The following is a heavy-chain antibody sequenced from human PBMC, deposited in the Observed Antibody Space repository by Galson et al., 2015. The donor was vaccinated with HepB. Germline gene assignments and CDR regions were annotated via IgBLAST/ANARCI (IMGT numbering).Heavy chain of an antibody. D-gene: IGHD3-22*01. V-gene: IGHV3-11*05. CDR2: ISSSSSYT. CDR3: ARDSNYDSSGYQPPDAFDI. J-gene: IGHJ3*02. CDR1: GFTFSDYY. Sequence: SLRLSCAASGFTFSDYYMSWIRQAPGKGLEWVSYISSSSSYTNYADSVKGRFTISRDNAKNSLYLQMNSLRAVDTAVYYCARDSNYDSSGYQPPDAFDIWGQGTMVTVSS.